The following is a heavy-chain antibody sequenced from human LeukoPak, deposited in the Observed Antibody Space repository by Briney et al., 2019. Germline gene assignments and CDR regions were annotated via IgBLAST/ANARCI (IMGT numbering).Heavy chain of an antibody. V-gene: IGHV1-69*05. CDR2: IIPIFGTA. J-gene: IGHJ4*02. CDR1: GGTFSSYA. CDR3: ARDLCDRGYSYGYWY. D-gene: IGHD5-18*01. Sequence: ASVKVSCKASGGTFSSYAISWVRRAPGQGLEWMGRIIPIFGTANYAQKFQGRVTITTDESTSPAYMELSSLRSEDTAVYYCARDLCDRGYSYGYWYWGQGTLVTVSS.